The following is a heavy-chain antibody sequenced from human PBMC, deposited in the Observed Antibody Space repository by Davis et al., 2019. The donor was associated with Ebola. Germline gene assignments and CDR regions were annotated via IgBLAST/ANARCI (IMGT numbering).Heavy chain of an antibody. J-gene: IGHJ5*02. Sequence: GGSLRLSCAASGFSVSTKYMNWVRQAPGKGLQWVSIMYSGGTTYYADSVKGRFTISRDSSKNTVYLQMNNLRAEDTAVYYCARGDVDGSGSSSHFDPWGQGTLVTVSS. CDR3: ARGDVDGSGSSSHFDP. CDR2: MYSGGTT. D-gene: IGHD3-10*01. V-gene: IGHV3-53*01. CDR1: GFSVSTKY.